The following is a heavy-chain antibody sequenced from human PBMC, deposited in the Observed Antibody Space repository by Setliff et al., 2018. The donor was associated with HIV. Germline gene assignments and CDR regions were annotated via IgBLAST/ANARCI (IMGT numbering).Heavy chain of an antibody. D-gene: IGHD4-4*01. CDR2: IYYSGST. J-gene: IGHJ4*02. CDR1: GGSISSYY. CDR3: AAFFVTPMTTQDF. Sequence: SETLSLTCTVSGGSISSYYWSWIRQPPGKGLEWIGYIYYSGSTNYNPSLKSRVTISVDTSKNQFSLRLSSVTAADAAVYYCAAFFVTPMTTQDFWGQGTLVTVPQ. V-gene: IGHV4-59*12.